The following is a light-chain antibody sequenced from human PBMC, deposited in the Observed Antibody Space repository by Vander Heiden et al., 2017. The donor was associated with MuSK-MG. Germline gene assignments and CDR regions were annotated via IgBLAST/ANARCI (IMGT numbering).Light chain of an antibody. Sequence: DIVFTQSPGTLSLSPGERATLSCRATQSVNNNYLAWYQQKPGQAPRLLVYDTSSRATGIPDRFSGSGYGTDFTLTISRLEPEDFAVYYCQQYATSPPFTFGQGTNLEIK. V-gene: IGKV3-20*01. CDR3: QQYATSPPFT. J-gene: IGKJ2*01. CDR1: QSVNNNY. CDR2: DTS.